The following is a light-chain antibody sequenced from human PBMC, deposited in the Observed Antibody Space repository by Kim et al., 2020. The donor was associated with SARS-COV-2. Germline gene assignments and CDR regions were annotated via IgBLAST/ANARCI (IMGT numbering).Light chain of an antibody. CDR1: QSVSSY. V-gene: IGKV3-11*01. J-gene: IGKJ1*01. CDR2: DAS. CDR3: QQRSNWPT. Sequence: SLSPGERATLSCRASQSVSSYLAWYQQKPGQAPRLLIYDASNRATGIPARFSGSGSGTDFTLTINSLEPEDFAVYYCQQRSNWPTFGQGTKVEIK.